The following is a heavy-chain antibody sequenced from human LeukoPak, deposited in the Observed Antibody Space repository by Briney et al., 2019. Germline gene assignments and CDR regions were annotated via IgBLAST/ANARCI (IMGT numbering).Heavy chain of an antibody. CDR3: ARDVTYYDNSYYYDAFDL. J-gene: IGHJ3*01. Sequence: GGSLRLSCAASGFTFTSYRMTWVRQAPGKGLEWVANIKRDGSQKHYVDSVWGRFTTSRDNAKSLLYLQLNSLRAEDTAVYYCARDVTYYDNSYYYDAFDLWGQGTMVTVSS. D-gene: IGHD3-22*01. CDR2: IKRDGSQK. CDR1: GFTFTSYR. V-gene: IGHV3-7*01.